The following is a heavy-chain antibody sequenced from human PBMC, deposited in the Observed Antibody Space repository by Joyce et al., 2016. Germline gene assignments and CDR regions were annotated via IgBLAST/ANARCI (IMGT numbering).Heavy chain of an antibody. CDR3: ARSSAAAEYFQH. V-gene: IGHV5-51*01. J-gene: IGHJ1*01. CDR1: GYSFSSSY. CDR2: SSLAGSGT. D-gene: IGHD6-25*01. Sequence: EVQLVQSGAEVKKPGESLKISCQGSGYSFSSSYSGWVRQRPGKGLEWVGISSLAGSGTRYSPSFQGQVTISADKSINTAYRQWSSLGASDTAMYYCARSSAAAEYFQHWGQGALVTVSS.